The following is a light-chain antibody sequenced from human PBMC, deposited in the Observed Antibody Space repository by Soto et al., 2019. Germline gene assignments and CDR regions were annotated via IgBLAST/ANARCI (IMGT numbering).Light chain of an antibody. J-gene: IGKJ1*01. V-gene: IGKV1-39*01. CDR3: QQSYSTWT. CDR2: SAS. CDR1: QSISSY. Sequence: DIQMTQSPSSLSASVGDRVTITCRASQSISSYLNWYQQKPGKAPKLLIYSASSLHSGVPSRFSGSGSVPDFTLTISSLQPEDFSTYYCQQSYSTWTFGQGTKVEIK.